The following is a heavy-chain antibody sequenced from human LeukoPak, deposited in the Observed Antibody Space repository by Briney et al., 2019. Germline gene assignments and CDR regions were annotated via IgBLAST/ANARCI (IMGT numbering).Heavy chain of an antibody. Sequence: ASVKVSCKASGYTFTSYGISWVRQAPGQGLEWMGWISAYNGNTNYAQKLQGRVTMTTDTSTSTAYMELRSLRSDDTAVYYCARDQGPVDTAMVTSDNWGQGTLVTVSS. V-gene: IGHV1-18*01. J-gene: IGHJ4*02. D-gene: IGHD5-18*01. CDR2: ISAYNGNT. CDR3: ARDQGPVDTAMVTSDN. CDR1: GYTFTSYG.